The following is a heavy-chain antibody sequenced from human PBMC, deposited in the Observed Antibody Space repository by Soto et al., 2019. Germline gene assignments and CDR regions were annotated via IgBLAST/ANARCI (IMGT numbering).Heavy chain of an antibody. CDR3: ARALWFGELLTDY. CDR1: GGSISSCDYY. J-gene: IGHJ4*02. D-gene: IGHD3-10*01. Sequence: PSETLPLTCTVSGGSISSCDYYWSWIRQPPGKGLEWIGYIYYSGSTYYNPSLKSRVTISVDTSKNQFSLKLSSVTAADTAVYYCARALWFGELLTDYWGQGTLVTVSS. CDR2: IYYSGST. V-gene: IGHV4-30-4*01.